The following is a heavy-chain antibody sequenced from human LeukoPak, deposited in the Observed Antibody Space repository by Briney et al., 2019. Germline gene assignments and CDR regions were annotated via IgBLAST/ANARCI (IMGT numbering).Heavy chain of an antibody. CDR2: IWYDGSNK. D-gene: IGHD5-18*01. Sequence: GGSLRLSGAASGFTFSSYGMHWVRQAPGKGLEGGAVIWYDGSNKYYADSVKGRFTISRDNSKNTLYLQMNSLRAEDTAVYYCARALVDTAMVTLNYYYYGMDVWGQGTTVTVSS. V-gene: IGHV3-33*01. CDR3: ARALVDTAMVTLNYYYYGMDV. J-gene: IGHJ6*02. CDR1: GFTFSSYG.